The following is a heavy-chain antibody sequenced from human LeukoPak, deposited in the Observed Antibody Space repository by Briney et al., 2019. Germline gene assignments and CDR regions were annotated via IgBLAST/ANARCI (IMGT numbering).Heavy chain of an antibody. CDR1: GLTFSGYD. D-gene: IGHD6-19*01. J-gene: IGHJ6*02. V-gene: IGHV3-13*04. CDR3: ARSTIAVAYGMDV. CDR2: IGTTGDT. Sequence: GGSLRLSCAASGLTFSGYDMFWVRQATGKGLEWVSGIGTTGDTYYAGSVKGRFTISRENVRNSLYLQMNSLIAGDTAVYYCARSTIAVAYGMDVWGQGTTVTVSS.